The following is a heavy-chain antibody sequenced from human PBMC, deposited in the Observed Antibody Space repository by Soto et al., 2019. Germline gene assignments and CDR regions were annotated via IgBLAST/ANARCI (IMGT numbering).Heavy chain of an antibody. Sequence: VPVNVSFNGSGYIFTGYYRRWVRQAPRKGLEWMGIINPSGGSTSYAQKFQGRVTMTRDTSTSTVYMELSSLRSEDTAVYYCAREGAYCGGDCYHMFVYYYYGMDVWGQGTTVNVSS. CDR3: AREGAYCGGDCYHMFVYYYYGMDV. J-gene: IGHJ6*02. CDR1: GYIFTGYY. V-gene: IGHV1-46*01. D-gene: IGHD2-21*02. CDR2: INPSGGST.